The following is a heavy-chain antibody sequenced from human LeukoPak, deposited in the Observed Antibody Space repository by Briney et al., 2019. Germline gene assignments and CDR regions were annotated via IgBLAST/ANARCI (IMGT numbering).Heavy chain of an antibody. D-gene: IGHD6-19*01. J-gene: IGHJ4*02. CDR3: ARDQRYSSGWTPIDY. Sequence: GGSLRLSCAASGFTFSSYWMHWVRQAPGKGLVWVSRINSDGSSTSYADSVKGRFTISRDNAKNTLYLQMNSLRAEDTAVYYCARDQRYSSGWTPIDYWGQGTLVTVSS. CDR1: GFTFSSYW. V-gene: IGHV3-74*01. CDR2: INSDGSST.